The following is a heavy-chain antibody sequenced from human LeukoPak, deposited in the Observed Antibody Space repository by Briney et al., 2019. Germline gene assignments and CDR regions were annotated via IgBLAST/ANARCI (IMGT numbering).Heavy chain of an antibody. V-gene: IGHV3-30-3*01. CDR2: ISYDGSNK. D-gene: IGHD5-24*01. Sequence: AGGSLRLSCAASGFTFSSYAMHWVRQAPGKGLEWVAVISYDGSNKYYADSVKGRFTISRDNSKNTLYLQMNSLRAEDTAVYYCARTPWPVEMATIFDYWGQGTLVTVSS. CDR3: ARTPWPVEMATIFDY. CDR1: GFTFSSYA. J-gene: IGHJ4*02.